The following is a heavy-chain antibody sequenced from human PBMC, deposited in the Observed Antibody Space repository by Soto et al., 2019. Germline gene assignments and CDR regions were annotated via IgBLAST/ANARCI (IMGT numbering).Heavy chain of an antibody. CDR2: ISAYNGNT. CDR1: GYTFTSHG. J-gene: IGHJ1*01. CDR3: ARDRLWLGPGAVVEYFQH. V-gene: IGHV1-18*01. D-gene: IGHD3-10*01. Sequence: ASVKVSCKASGYTFTSHGISWVRQAPGQGLEWMGWISAYNGNTNYAQKLQGRVTMTTDTSTSTAYMELRGLRSDDTAVYYCARDRLWLGPGAVVEYFQHWGQGTLVTVSS.